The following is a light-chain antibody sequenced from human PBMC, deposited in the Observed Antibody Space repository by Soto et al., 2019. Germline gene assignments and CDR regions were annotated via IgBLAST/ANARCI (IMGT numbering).Light chain of an antibody. CDR1: QSVNSN. J-gene: IGKJ1*01. V-gene: IGKV3-15*01. Sequence: EIVMTQSPATLSVSPGERATLSCRASQSVNSNLVWYQQKPGQAPRLLIYGASNRATGIPGRFSGSGYGTDFTLTISSLQSEDFAVYYCQQYNNWLWTFGQGTKVEIK. CDR3: QQYNNWLWT. CDR2: GAS.